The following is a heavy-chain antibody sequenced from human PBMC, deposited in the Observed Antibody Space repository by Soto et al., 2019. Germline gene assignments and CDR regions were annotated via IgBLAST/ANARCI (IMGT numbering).Heavy chain of an antibody. V-gene: IGHV4-39*01. CDR1: GGSISSSSYY. Sequence: QLQLQESGPGLVKPSETLSLTCTVSGGSISSSSYYWGWIRQPPGKGLEWIGSIYYSGSTYYNPSLKSRVTISVDTSKNQFSLKLSSVTAADTAVYYCARPSYNWNANIFDYWGQGTLVTVSS. CDR3: ARPSYNWNANIFDY. J-gene: IGHJ4*02. CDR2: IYYSGST. D-gene: IGHD1-1*01.